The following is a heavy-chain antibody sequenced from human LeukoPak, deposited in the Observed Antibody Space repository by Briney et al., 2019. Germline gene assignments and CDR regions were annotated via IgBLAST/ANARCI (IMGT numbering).Heavy chain of an antibody. J-gene: IGHJ3*02. CDR2: IYYSGRT. D-gene: IGHD5-18*01. CDR3: ARDLSVTTRDEAFDI. Sequence: SDTLSLTCTVSGGSISSYYWTWIRQPPGKGLEWIGYIYYSGRTNNNPSLKSRVTTSVDTSKNQFSLKLSSVTAADTAVYYCARDLSVTTRDEAFDIWGQGTMVTASS. V-gene: IGHV4-59*01. CDR1: GGSISSYY.